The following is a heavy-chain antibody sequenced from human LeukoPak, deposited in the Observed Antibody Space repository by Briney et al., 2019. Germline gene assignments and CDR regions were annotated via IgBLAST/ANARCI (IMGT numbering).Heavy chain of an antibody. Sequence: SETLSLTCAVYGGSFSGYYWTWIRQPPGKGLEWIGEINHSGSNNYNPSLKSRVTISVDTSKNQFSLKLSSVTAADTAVYYCARQDVDAGAGATSYAFDIWDQGTMVTASS. CDR1: GGSFSGYY. D-gene: IGHD1-26*01. V-gene: IGHV4-34*01. J-gene: IGHJ3*02. CDR3: ARQDVDAGAGATSYAFDI. CDR2: INHSGSN.